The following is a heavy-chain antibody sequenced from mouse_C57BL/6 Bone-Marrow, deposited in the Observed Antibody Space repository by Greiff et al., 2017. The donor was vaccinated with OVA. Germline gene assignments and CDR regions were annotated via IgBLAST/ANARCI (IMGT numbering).Heavy chain of an antibody. CDR3: ARTSDYDELDY. V-gene: IGHV1-69*01. CDR1: GYTFTSYW. Sequence: QVQLQQPGAELVMPGASVKLSCKASGYTFTSYWMHWVKQRPGQGLEWIGEIDPSDSYTNYNQKFKGKSTLTVDKSSSTAYMQLSSLTSEDSAVYYCARTSDYDELDYWGQGTTLTVSS. CDR2: IDPSDSYT. J-gene: IGHJ2*01. D-gene: IGHD2-4*01.